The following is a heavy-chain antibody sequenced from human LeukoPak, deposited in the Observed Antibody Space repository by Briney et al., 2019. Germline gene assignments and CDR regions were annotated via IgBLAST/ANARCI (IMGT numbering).Heavy chain of an antibody. V-gene: IGHV1-69*05. J-gene: IGHJ4*02. CDR1: GGTFSSYA. D-gene: IGHD3-10*01. CDR2: IIPIFGTA. CDR3: ARMYYYGSGSYSNSAHFDY. Sequence: SVKVSCKASGGTFSSYAISWVRQAPGQGLEWVGGIIPIFGTANYAHKFQGRVTITTDESTSTAYMELSSLRSEDTAVYYCARMYYYGSGSYSNSAHFDYWGQGTLVTVSS.